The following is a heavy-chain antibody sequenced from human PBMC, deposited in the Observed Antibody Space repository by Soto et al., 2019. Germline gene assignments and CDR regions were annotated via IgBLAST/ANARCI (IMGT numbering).Heavy chain of an antibody. D-gene: IGHD3-3*01. V-gene: IGHV3-7*01. CDR2: IKQDGSEK. CDR1: GFRLSSYW. J-gene: IGHJ6*02. CDR3: AKDYDFWSGYYTYYYYYGMDV. Sequence: GGSLRLSCAASGFRLSSYWMNWVRQAPGKGLEWVANIKQDGSEKYYVDSVKGRFFISRDNAKNSLYLQVNSLRAEDTAVYYCAKDYDFWSGYYTYYYYYGMDVWGQGTTVTVSS.